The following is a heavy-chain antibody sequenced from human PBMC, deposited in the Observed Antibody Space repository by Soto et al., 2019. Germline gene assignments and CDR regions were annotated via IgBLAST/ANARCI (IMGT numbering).Heavy chain of an antibody. CDR2: IYYSGST. V-gene: IGHV4-31*03. D-gene: IGHD3-10*01. CDR3: ARVFGFGGMDV. Sequence: SETLSLTCTVSGGSISSGGYYWSWIRQHPGKGLEWIGYIYYSGSTYYNPSLKSRVTISVDTSKNQLSLKLSSVTAADTAVYYCARVFGFGGMDVWGQGTTVTVSS. J-gene: IGHJ6*02. CDR1: GGSISSGGYY.